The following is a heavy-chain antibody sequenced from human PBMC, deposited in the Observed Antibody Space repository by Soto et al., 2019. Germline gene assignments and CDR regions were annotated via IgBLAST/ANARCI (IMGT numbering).Heavy chain of an antibody. V-gene: IGHV3-23*01. Sequence: EVQLLESGGGLVQPGGSLRLSCAASGFTFSSYAMSWVRQAPGKGLECVSAISGSGGSTYYADSVKGRFTISRDNSKNTLYLQMNSLRAEDTAVDDCAKDAFGYCVSTSGYSIDYWGQGSLVTVSS. CDR3: AKDAFGYCVSTSGYSIDY. J-gene: IGHJ4*02. D-gene: IGHD2-2*01. CDR2: ISGSGGST. CDR1: GFTFSSYA.